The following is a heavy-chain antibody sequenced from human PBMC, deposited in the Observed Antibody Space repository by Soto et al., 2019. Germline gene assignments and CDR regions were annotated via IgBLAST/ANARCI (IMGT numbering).Heavy chain of an antibody. CDR3: ARDLGMVRGVIIPYFDY. CDR2: ISSSSIYI. D-gene: IGHD3-10*01. J-gene: IGHJ4*02. V-gene: IGHV3-21*01. CDR1: GFTFSTCS. Sequence: GGSLRLSCVASGFTFSTCSMNWVRQAPGKGLEWVSSISSSSIYIYYATSLKGRFTISRDNAKNSLYLQMNSLRAEDTAVYYCARDLGMVRGVIIPYFDYWGQGTLVTVSS.